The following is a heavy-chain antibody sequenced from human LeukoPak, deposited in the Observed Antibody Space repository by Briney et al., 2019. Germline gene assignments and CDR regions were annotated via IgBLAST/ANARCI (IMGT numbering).Heavy chain of an antibody. D-gene: IGHD3-9*01. V-gene: IGHV4-34*01. CDR2: INHSGST. CDR1: GGSFSGYY. Sequence: PSETLSLTCGVYGGSFSGYYWSWIRQPPGRGLEWIGEINHSGSTNYNPSLKSRVTISVDTSKNQFSLKLTSVTAADTAVYYCARQFYDILTGYPYYFDHWGQGTLVTVSS. CDR3: ARQFYDILTGYPYYFDH. J-gene: IGHJ4*02.